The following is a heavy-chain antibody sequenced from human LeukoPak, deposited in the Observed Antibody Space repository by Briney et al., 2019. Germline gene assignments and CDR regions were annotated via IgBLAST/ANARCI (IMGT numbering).Heavy chain of an antibody. CDR3: ARVWGDARQYCSSISCRGGGMDV. J-gene: IGHJ6*02. CDR2: IIPILGTT. V-gene: IGHV1-69*13. D-gene: IGHD2-2*01. CDR1: GGTFSSYA. Sequence: GASVKVSCKASGGTFSSYAISWVRQAPGQELEWMGGIIPILGTTNYAQKFQDRVTIIADEFTSTAYMELNSLRSEDTAVYYCARVWGDARQYCSSISCRGGGMDVWGQGTTVTVSS.